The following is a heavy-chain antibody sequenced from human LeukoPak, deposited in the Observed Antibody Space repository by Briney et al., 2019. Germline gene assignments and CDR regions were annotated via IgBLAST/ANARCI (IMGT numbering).Heavy chain of an antibody. CDR2: IYHSGST. D-gene: IGHD2-8*01. Sequence: SETLSLTCTVSGYSISSGYYWGWIRQPPGKGLEWIGSIYHSGSTYYNPSLKSRVTISVDTSKNQFSLKLSSVTAADTAVYYCARGYCTNAVCSLGPTQAWGQGTLVTVSS. CDR1: GYSISSGYY. J-gene: IGHJ4*02. CDR3: ARGYCTNAVCSLGPTQA. V-gene: IGHV4-38-2*02.